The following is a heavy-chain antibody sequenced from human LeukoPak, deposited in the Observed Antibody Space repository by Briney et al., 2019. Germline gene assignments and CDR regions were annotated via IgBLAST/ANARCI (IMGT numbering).Heavy chain of an antibody. CDR1: GFTFSSYA. CDR3: ASPSADSYDSSGYYYPDF. Sequence: PGGSLRLSCAASGFTFSSYAMHWVRQAPGKGLEWVAVISYDGSNKYYADSVEGRFTVSRDNVKNTLYLQMNSLRAEDTAVYYCASPSADSYDSSGYYYPDFWGQGTLVTVSS. D-gene: IGHD3-22*01. J-gene: IGHJ4*02. V-gene: IGHV3-30*04. CDR2: ISYDGSNK.